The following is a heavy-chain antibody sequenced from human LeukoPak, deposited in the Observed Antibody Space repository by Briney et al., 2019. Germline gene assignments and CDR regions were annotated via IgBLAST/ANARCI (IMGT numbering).Heavy chain of an antibody. CDR3: AKDLNTMVRGVTLPYFDY. V-gene: IGHV3-30*02. CDR1: GFTFTKYG. Sequence: PGGSLRLSCAASGFTFTKYGMHWVRQAPGKGLEWVAFIRYDGSNNYYADSVKGRFTISRDNSKNTLYLQMNSLRAEDTAVYYCAKDLNTMVRGVTLPYFDYWGQGTLVTVSS. J-gene: IGHJ4*02. D-gene: IGHD3-10*01. CDR2: IRYDGSNN.